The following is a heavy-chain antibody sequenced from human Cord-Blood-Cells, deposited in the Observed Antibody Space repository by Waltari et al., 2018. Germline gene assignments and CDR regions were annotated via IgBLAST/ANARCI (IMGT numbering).Heavy chain of an antibody. CDR1: GFTFSSYS. D-gene: IGHD2-2*01. J-gene: IGHJ3*02. Sequence: EVQLVESGGGLVQPGGSLRLSCAASGFTFSSYSMNWVRQAPRKGLEWVSYISSSSSTIYYADSVKGRFTISRDNAKNSLYLQMNSLRAEDTAVYYCARALYQQDAFDIWGRGTMVTVSS. CDR2: ISSSSSTI. V-gene: IGHV3-48*01. CDR3: ARALYQQDAFDI.